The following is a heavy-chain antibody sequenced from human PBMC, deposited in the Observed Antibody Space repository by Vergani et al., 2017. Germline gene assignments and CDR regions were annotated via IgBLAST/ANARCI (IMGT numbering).Heavy chain of an antibody. V-gene: IGHV3-23*01. CDR2: ISGSGGST. J-gene: IGHJ4*02. CDR1: GFTFSSYA. D-gene: IGHD5-12*01. CDR3: AKGLVAVPGSDDY. Sequence: EVQLLESGGGLVQPGGSLRLSCAASGFTFSSYAMSWVRQAPGRGLEWVSAISGSGGSTYYADSVKGRFTISRDNSKNTLYLQMNSLRAEDTAVYYCAKGLVAVPGSDDYWGQGTLVTVSS.